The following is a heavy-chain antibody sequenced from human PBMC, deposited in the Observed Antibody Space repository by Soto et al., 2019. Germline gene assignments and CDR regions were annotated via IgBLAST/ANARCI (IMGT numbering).Heavy chain of an antibody. CDR3: VRPRPSGENYGMDV. V-gene: IGHV3-53*01. D-gene: IGHD3-16*01. CDR2: LYTEGTT. CDR1: GHTVSHNY. Sequence: EVQLVESGGGLIQPGGSLRLSCVASGHTVSHNYMAWVRQAPEMGLEWVSILYTEGTTYYADSVKGRFTISRDSSKNTLFLQMDSLRAEDTAVYYCVRPRPSGENYGMDVWGQGTTVTVSS. J-gene: IGHJ6*02.